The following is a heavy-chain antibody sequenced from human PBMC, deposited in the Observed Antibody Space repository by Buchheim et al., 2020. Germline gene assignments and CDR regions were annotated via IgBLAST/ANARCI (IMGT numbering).Heavy chain of an antibody. J-gene: IGHJ6*03. CDR3: ARHFRYNYGGGYFYYLDV. CDR1: EFTFSSYW. CDR2: IKQDGSEK. D-gene: IGHD5-18*01. V-gene: IGHV3-7*01. Sequence: EVQLVESGGGLVQPGGSLRLSCVGSEFTFSSYWISWVRQAPGKGLEWVGNIKQDGSEKNYVDSVKGRFTISRDNVKNSLYLQLNSLRAEDTAVYYCARHFRYNYGGGYFYYLDVWGKGTT.